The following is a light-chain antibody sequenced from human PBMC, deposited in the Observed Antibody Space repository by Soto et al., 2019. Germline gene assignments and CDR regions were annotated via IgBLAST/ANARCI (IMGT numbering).Light chain of an antibody. CDR3: SSYRSTDSPYV. CDR1: GSDVGGYKY. V-gene: IGLV2-14*01. J-gene: IGLJ1*01. CDR2: EVS. Sequence: QSVLTQPASVSGSPGQSITISCTGTGSDVGGYKYVSWYQQRPGKAPKLMIYEVSNRPSGVSNRFSGSKSGNTASLTISGHHAADDADYSCSSYRSTDSPYVFGTGTKVTVL.